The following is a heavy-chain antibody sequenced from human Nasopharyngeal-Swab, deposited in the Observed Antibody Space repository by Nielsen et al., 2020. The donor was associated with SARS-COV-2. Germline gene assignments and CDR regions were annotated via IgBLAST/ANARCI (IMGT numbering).Heavy chain of an antibody. D-gene: IGHD1-26*01. J-gene: IGHJ3*02. CDR2: IRSKTYGGAP. CDR1: GFTFGDYA. Sequence: GESLKISCGTSGFTFGDYAMSWFRQAPGKGLEWVGFIRSKTYGGAPEYAASVKGRFTISRDGAESIAYLQMNSLETEDTGVYYCARSVGSFYGQGAFDIWGQGTMVTVSS. V-gene: IGHV3-49*01. CDR3: ARSVGSFYGQGAFDI.